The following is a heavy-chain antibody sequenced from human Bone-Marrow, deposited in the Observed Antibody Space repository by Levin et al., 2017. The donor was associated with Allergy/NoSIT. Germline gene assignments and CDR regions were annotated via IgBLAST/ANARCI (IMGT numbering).Heavy chain of an antibody. Sequence: ASVKVSCKASGYTFTGYYVHWVRQAPGQGLEWMGRINPSGDTVYAQKFQGRVTMTRDTSITTAYMELIGLTFDDTAMYYCARGGMWGDDAFDFWGQGTLVIASS. V-gene: IGHV1-2*06. D-gene: IGHD3-10*02. CDR3: ARGGMWGDDAFDF. J-gene: IGHJ3*01. CDR1: GYTFTGYY. CDR2: INPSGDT.